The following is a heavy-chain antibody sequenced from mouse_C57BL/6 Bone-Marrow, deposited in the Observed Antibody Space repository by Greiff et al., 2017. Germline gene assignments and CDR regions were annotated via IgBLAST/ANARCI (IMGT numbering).Heavy chain of an antibody. CDR1: GYTFTSYW. CDR3: ASRSKYYYDSYDMEY. CDR2: IDPSDSET. J-gene: IGHJ4*01. D-gene: IGHD2-4*01. Sequence: VQLQQPGAELVRPGSSVKLSCKASGYTFTSYWMHWVKQRPIQGLEWIGNIDPSDSETHYNQKFKDKATLTVDKSSSTAYMQLSILTSEDSAVYYCASRSKYYYDSYDMEYRGQGTSVTVAS. V-gene: IGHV1-52*01.